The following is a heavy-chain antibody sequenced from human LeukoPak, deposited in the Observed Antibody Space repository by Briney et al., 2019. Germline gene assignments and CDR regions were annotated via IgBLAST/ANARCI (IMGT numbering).Heavy chain of an antibody. Sequence: SETLSLTCAVYGGSFSGYYWSWIRQPPGKGLEWIGEINHSGSTNYNPSLKSRVTISVDTSKNQFSLKLSSVTAADTAVYYCARGTTRGYGYWGQRTLVTVSS. D-gene: IGHD3-10*01. CDR3: ARGTTRGYGY. V-gene: IGHV4-34*01. CDR1: GGSFSGYY. CDR2: INHSGST. J-gene: IGHJ4*02.